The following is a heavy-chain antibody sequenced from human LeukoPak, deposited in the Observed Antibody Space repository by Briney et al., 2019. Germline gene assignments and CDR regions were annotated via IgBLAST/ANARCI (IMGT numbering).Heavy chain of an antibody. CDR3: ARAPRNYDFQSDAFDI. CDR2: INPSGGST. D-gene: IGHD3-3*01. Sequence: ASVTVSCKASGGTFSSYAISWVRQAPGQGLEWMGIINPSGGSTSYAQKFQGRVTMTRDTSTSTVYMELSSLRSEDTAVYYCARAPRNYDFQSDAFDIWGQGTMVTVSS. V-gene: IGHV1-46*01. CDR1: GGTFSSYA. J-gene: IGHJ3*02.